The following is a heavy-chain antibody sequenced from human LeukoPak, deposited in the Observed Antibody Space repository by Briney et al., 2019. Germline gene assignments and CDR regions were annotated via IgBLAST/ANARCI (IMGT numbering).Heavy chain of an antibody. CDR1: GESFSAYY. V-gene: IGHV4-34*01. CDR2: INHRGDT. Sequence: SETPSFTCAVYGESFSAYYWSWIRQTPGKGLEWIAEINHRGDTNYNPSVKSRVTISIDTSKNQFSLKVRSLTAADTAVYYCARGPTISETGYFDFWGQGTLVTVSS. D-gene: IGHD1-1*01. J-gene: IGHJ4*03. CDR3: ARGPTISETGYFDF.